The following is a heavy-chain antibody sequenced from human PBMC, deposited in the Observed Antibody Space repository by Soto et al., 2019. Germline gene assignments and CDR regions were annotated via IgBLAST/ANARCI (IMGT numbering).Heavy chain of an antibody. J-gene: IGHJ6*02. CDR2: INPSGGST. CDR1: GYTFTSYY. V-gene: IGHV1-46*01. CDR3: ASGTLSDYYGSGSYDKYYYYGMVV. D-gene: IGHD3-10*01. Sequence: ASVKVSCKASGYTFTSYYMHWVRQAPGQGLEWMGIINPSGGSTSYAQKFQGRVTMTRDTSTSTVYMELSSLRSEDTAVYYCASGTLSDYYGSGSYDKYYYYGMVVWGQGTTVTVSS.